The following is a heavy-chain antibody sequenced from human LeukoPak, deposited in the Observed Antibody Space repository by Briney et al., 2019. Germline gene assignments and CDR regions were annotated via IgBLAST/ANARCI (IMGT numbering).Heavy chain of an antibody. Sequence: ASVKVSCKASGYTFINYDINWVRQATGQGLEWMGWMNPNSGNTGYAQKFQGRVTITRNTSISTAYMELSSLRSDDTAVYYCASHYYDSSGLPDYWGQGTLVTVSS. CDR1: GYTFINYD. D-gene: IGHD3-22*01. V-gene: IGHV1-8*03. J-gene: IGHJ4*02. CDR3: ASHYYDSSGLPDY. CDR2: MNPNSGNT.